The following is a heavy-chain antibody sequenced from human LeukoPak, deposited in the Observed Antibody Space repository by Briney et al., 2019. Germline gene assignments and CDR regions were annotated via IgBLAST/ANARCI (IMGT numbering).Heavy chain of an antibody. CDR3: ARGRGYIRYYYYYMDV. J-gene: IGHJ6*03. V-gene: IGHV4-34*01. D-gene: IGHD2-15*01. CDR2: INHSGST. Sequence: SETLSLTCAVYGGSFSGYYWSWIRQPPGKGLEWIGEINHSGSTNYNPSLKSRVTISVDTSKNQFSLKLSYVTAADTAVYYCARGRGYIRYYYYYMDVWDKGTTVTVSS. CDR1: GGSFSGYY.